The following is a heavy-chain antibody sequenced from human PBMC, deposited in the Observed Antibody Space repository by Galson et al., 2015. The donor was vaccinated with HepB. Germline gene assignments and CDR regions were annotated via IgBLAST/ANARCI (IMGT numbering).Heavy chain of an antibody. CDR1: GFTFRDYY. V-gene: IGHV3-11*06. CDR3: ARDGSKSRFGELLTYYYFDL. J-gene: IGHJ2*01. D-gene: IGHD3-10*01. CDR2: ISSKSRYT. Sequence: SLRLSCAASGFTFRDYYMSWLRQAPGKGLEWISYISSKSRYTSYADSVKGRFTISRDNAKNSLYLQMNSLRAGDTAVYYCARDGSKSRFGELLTYYYFDLWGRGTPVTVAS.